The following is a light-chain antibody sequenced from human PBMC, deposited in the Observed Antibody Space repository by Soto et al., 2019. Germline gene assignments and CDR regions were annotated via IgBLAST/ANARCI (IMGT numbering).Light chain of an antibody. CDR2: GAS. J-gene: IGKJ4*01. Sequence: EIVLTQSPGTLSLSPGERATLSCRASQSVSSSYLAWYQQKPGQAPRLLIYGASSRATGIPDRFSGSGSGTDFPLTITTLVLVDFAGYYCQQYGSPVRLGGGTKVAI. CDR1: QSVSSSY. V-gene: IGKV3-20*01. CDR3: QQYGSPVR.